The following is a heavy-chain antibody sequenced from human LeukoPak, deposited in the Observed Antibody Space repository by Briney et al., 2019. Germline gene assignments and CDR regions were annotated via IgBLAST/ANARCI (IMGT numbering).Heavy chain of an antibody. CDR3: AFEGPGGSGYPTLY. CDR2: IRYDGSNK. CDR1: GFTFSSYG. J-gene: IGHJ4*02. D-gene: IGHD3-22*01. V-gene: IGHV3-30*02. Sequence: PGGSLRLSCAASGFTFSSYGMHWVRQAPGKGLEWVAFIRYDGSNKYYADSVKGRFTISRDNSKNTLYLQMNSLRAEDTAVYYCAFEGPGGSGYPTLYWGQGTLVTVSS.